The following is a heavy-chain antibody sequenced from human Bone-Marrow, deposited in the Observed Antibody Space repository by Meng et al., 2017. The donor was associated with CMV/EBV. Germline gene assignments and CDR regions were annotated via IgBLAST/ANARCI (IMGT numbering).Heavy chain of an antibody. CDR1: GYTFTGYY. CDR2: ISAYNGNT. Sequence: ASVKVSCKASGYTFTGYYMHWVRQAPGQGLEWMGWISAYNGNTNYAQKLQGRVTMTTDTSTSTAYMELRSLRSDDTAVYYCARVDIVVVPAPTDYWGQGTLVTVSS. CDR3: ARVDIVVVPAPTDY. V-gene: IGHV1-18*04. D-gene: IGHD2-2*03. J-gene: IGHJ4*02.